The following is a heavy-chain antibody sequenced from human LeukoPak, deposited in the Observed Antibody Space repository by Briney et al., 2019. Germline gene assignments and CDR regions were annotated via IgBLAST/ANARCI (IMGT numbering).Heavy chain of an antibody. CDR3: ARDYYDSSGYPFDY. V-gene: IGHV3-7*01. CDR1: GFTFSRFW. D-gene: IGHD3-22*01. J-gene: IGHJ4*02. Sequence: GGSLGLSCAASGFTFSRFWMSWVRQAPGKGLEWVANIKQDGSEKYYVDSVKGRFTISRDNAKNSLYLQMNSLRAEDTAVYYCARDYYDSSGYPFDYWGQGTLVTVSS. CDR2: IKQDGSEK.